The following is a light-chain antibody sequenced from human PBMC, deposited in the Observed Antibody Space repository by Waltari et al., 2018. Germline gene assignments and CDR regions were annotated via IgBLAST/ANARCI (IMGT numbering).Light chain of an antibody. CDR3: QQRSNWVFT. CDR2: DAS. V-gene: IGKV3-11*01. J-gene: IGKJ3*01. CDR1: QSVTSY. Sequence: EIVLTQSPATLSLSPGERATLSCMASQSVTSYLAWYQQTPGQAPRLLIYDASNRATGIPARFSGSGSGTDFTLTISTLEPEDFAVYYCQQRSNWVFTFGPGTKVDIK.